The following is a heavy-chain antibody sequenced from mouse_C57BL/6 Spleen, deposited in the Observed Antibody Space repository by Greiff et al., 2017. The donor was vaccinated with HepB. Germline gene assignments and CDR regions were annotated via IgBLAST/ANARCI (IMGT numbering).Heavy chain of an antibody. V-gene: IGHV1-62-2*01. D-gene: IGHD1-1*01. CDR2: FYPGSGSI. CDR1: GYTFTEYT. J-gene: IGHJ2*01. CDR3: ARHGAPGITTVDYFDY. Sequence: QVHVKQSGAELVKPGASVKLSCKASGYTFTEYTIHWVKQRSGQGLEWIGWFYPGSGSIKYNEKFKDKATLTADKSSSTVYMELSRLTSEDSAVYFCARHGAPGITTVDYFDYWGQGTTLTVSS.